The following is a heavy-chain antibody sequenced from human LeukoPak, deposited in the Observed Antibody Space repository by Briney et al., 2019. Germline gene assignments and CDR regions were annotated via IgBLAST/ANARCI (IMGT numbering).Heavy chain of an antibody. CDR1: RFAFSSYA. D-gene: IGHD3-22*01. CDR3: ARQSNYYDSSGYYSPFDY. CDR2: ISGSGGST. J-gene: IGHJ4*02. V-gene: IGHV3-23*01. Sequence: PGGSLRLSCAASRFAFSSYAMSWVRQAPGKGLEWVSAISGSGGSTYYADSVKGRFTISRDNSKNTLYLQMNSLRAEDTAVYYCARQSNYYDSSGYYSPFDYWGQGTLVTVSS.